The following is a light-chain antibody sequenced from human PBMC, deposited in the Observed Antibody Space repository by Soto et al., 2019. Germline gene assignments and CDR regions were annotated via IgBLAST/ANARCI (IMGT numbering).Light chain of an antibody. V-gene: IGKV1-39*01. CDR3: QESYSTPRT. CDR1: QSISSY. Sequence: IQMAQSPLSLSASVGDRVTITCRASQSISSYLNWYQEKPGKAPKLLIYDASNLQTGVPSSFSGSGSGTDFTLTISSLQPEDFATYYCQESYSTPRTFGQGTKLEIK. CDR2: DAS. J-gene: IGKJ2*01.